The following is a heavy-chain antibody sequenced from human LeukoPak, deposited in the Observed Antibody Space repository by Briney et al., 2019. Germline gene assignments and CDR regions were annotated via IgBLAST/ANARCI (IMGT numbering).Heavy chain of an antibody. J-gene: IGHJ4*02. CDR2: ISSSGSTI. CDR1: GFTFSSYE. D-gene: IGHD3-22*01. V-gene: IGHV3-48*03. CDR3: AREYYDSSGYYYFDC. Sequence: GWSLRLSCAASGFTFSSYEMNWVRQAPGKGLEGVSYISSSGSTIYYADSVKGRFTISRNNAKNSLYLQMNSLRAEDTAVYYCAREYYDSSGYYYFDCWGQGILVTASS.